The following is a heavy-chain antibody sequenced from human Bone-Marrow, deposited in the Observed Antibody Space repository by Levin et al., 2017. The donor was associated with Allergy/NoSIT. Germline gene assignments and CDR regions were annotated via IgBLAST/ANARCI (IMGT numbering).Heavy chain of an antibody. J-gene: IGHJ4*02. CDR3: AKVLPSDYGDSYDY. V-gene: IGHV3-23*01. D-gene: IGHD4-17*01. Sequence: PGESLKISCAASGFTFANYAMTWVRQAPGKGLEWVSAISARDDSTYYADSVKGRFTVSRDNSKNTLFLQMNSLRAEDTAVYYCAKVLPSDYGDSYDYWGQGTLVTVSS. CDR2: ISARDDST. CDR1: GFTFANYA.